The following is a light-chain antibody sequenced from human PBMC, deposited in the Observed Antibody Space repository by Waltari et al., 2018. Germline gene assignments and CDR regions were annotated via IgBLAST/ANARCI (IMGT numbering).Light chain of an antibody. CDR3: CSYAGNYIWV. CDR1: SRAIGRFDI. V-gene: IGLV2-23*02. CDR2: DVS. J-gene: IGLJ3*02. Sequence: QSALTQPASVSGSPGQSVTISCTGASRAIGRFDIVHWYQQHPGNAPKLIICDVSKRPSGVSDRFSGSKSGDTASLTISGLQFEDEADYYCCSYAGNYIWVFGGGTRLTVL.